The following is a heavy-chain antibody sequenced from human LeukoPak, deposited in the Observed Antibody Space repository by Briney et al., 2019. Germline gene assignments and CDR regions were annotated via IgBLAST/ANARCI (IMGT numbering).Heavy chain of an antibody. Sequence: GGSLRVSCAASGFTVSSNYMSWVRQARGKGLEWVSVIYSGGGTDYADSVKGRFTISRDNSKNTLYLQMNSLRAEDTAVYYCARAVGVTAIHNAFDIWGQGTMVTVSS. CDR3: ARAVGVTAIHNAFDI. D-gene: IGHD2-21*02. V-gene: IGHV3-66*02. CDR2: IYSGGGT. J-gene: IGHJ3*02. CDR1: GFTVSSNY.